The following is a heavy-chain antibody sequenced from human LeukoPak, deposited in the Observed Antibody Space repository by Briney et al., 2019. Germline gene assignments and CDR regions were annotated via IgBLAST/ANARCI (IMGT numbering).Heavy chain of an antibody. J-gene: IGHJ4*02. CDR3: ARYVVASACFDS. D-gene: IGHD2-21*01. Sequence: PGGSLRLSCTVSGVTFRNYGMHWVRQAPGKGLEWVAVILYDGSKSLYADSVKGRFTISRDNAKNTLYLQLSSLRAEDTAVYYCARYVVASACFDSWGQGTPVTVSS. CDR1: GVTFRNYG. CDR2: ILYDGSKS. V-gene: IGHV3-33*01.